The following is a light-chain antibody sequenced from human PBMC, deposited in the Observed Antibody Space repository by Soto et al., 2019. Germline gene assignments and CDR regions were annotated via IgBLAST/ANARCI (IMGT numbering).Light chain of an antibody. V-gene: IGLV2-11*01. CDR3: CSYAGSYTFV. CDR2: DVS. Sequence: QSVLTQPRSVSGSPGQAVTISCTGTSSDVGGYNYVSWYQQHPGKAPKLMIYDVSKRPSGVPDRCSGSKSGNTASLTISGLKADDEADYYCCSYAGSYTFVVGTGTKVTVL. J-gene: IGLJ1*01. CDR1: SSDVGGYNY.